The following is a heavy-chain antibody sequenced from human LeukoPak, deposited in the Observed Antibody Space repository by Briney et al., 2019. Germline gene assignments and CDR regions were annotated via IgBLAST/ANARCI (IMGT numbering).Heavy chain of an antibody. CDR3: ASGPQLLRFLESVTDGWFDP. Sequence: SETLSLTCTVSGGSISRTSYYWGWIRQPPGQGLECIGSIYFSGSTYYSPSLESRVTISVDTSKNQFSLNLSSVTAADTAVYYCASGPQLLRFLESVTDGWFDPWGQGTLVTVSS. CDR1: GGSISRTSYY. J-gene: IGHJ5*02. CDR2: IYFSGST. V-gene: IGHV4-39*01. D-gene: IGHD3-3*01.